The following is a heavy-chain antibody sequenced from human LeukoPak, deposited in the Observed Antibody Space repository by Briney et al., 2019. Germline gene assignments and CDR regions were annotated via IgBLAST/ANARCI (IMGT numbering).Heavy chain of an antibody. CDR3: ARGLASVAGNTRFNWFDP. J-gene: IGHJ5*02. CDR2: IYYSGST. D-gene: IGHD6-19*01. CDR1: GGSIGSYY. V-gene: IGHV4-59*12. Sequence: SETLSLTCTVSGGSIGSYYWSWIRQPPGKGLEWIGYIYYSGSTNYNPSLKSRVTISVDTSKNQFSLKLSSVTAADTAVYYCARGLASVAGNTRFNWFDPWGQGTLVTVSS.